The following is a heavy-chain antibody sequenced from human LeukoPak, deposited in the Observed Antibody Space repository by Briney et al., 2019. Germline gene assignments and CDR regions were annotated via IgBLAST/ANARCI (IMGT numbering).Heavy chain of an antibody. Sequence: GGSLRLSCAASGFNSRNSGMHWVRQAPGKGLEWVAVISYDGSNKYYADSVKGRFTISRDNSKNTLYLQMNSLRAEDTAVYYCAKAGGDYVDVWGKGTTVTVSS. J-gene: IGHJ6*03. CDR3: AKAGGDYVDV. CDR2: ISYDGSNK. CDR1: GFNSRNSG. V-gene: IGHV3-30*18. D-gene: IGHD1-14*01.